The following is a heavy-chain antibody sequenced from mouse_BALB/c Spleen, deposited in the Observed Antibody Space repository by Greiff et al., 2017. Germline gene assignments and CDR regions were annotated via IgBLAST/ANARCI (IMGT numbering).Heavy chain of an antibody. CDR1: GFTFSSYA. Sequence: EVMLVESGGGLVKPGGSLKLSCAASGFTFSSYAMSWVRQTPEKRLEWVASISSGGSTYYPDSVKGRFTISRDNARNILYLQMSSLRSEDTAMYYCARKDDSWFAYWGQGTLVTVSA. V-gene: IGHV5-6-5*01. J-gene: IGHJ3*01. CDR3: ARKDDSWFAY. CDR2: ISSGGST. D-gene: IGHD2-4*01.